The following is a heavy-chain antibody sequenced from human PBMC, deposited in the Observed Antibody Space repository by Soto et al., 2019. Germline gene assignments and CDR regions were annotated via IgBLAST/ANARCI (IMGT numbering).Heavy chain of an antibody. CDR2: VYYSGST. D-gene: IGHD2-2*01. CDR3: ARVGYCRSTGCTALDY. Sequence: PSETLSLTCSVSGGTISSYQWSWIRQSPGRGLEWIGYVYYSGSTKYNPSLQSRVTISVDTSRNQFSLKVRSVTAADTAVYYCARVGYCRSTGCTALDYWGQGIPVTVSS. J-gene: IGHJ4*02. V-gene: IGHV4-59*01. CDR1: GGTISSYQ.